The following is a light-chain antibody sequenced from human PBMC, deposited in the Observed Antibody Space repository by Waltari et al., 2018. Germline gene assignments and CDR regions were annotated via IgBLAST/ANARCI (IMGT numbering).Light chain of an antibody. CDR2: GAS. CDR3: QHYGSASMYT. J-gene: IGKJ2*01. CDR1: RSINSSY. V-gene: IGKV3-20*01. Sequence: EIVLTQSPGTLSLSPGERANLSCRASRSINSSYLAWYRQKPGQAPRLLIYGASSRSTGIPDRFSCSGSGTDFTLIISRLEPEDFAVYYCQHYGSASMYTFGQGTKLEIK.